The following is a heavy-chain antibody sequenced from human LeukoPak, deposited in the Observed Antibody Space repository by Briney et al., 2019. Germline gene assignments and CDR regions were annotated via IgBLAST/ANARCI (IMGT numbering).Heavy chain of an antibody. J-gene: IGHJ6*02. D-gene: IGHD2-2*01. CDR3: ARTRVGYAMDA. CDR1: GVSLRTRGRG. Sequence: SGPTLSQPPRTLTLTYTFSGVSLRTRGRGGSGVRQPPVNALEWLAHLDSHDDKYYSTSLKTRLTISKDTSKNQVVLTLTNLDPVDTATYYCARTRVGYAMDAWGQGTPVTVS. CDR2: LDSHDDK. V-gene: IGHV2-70*20.